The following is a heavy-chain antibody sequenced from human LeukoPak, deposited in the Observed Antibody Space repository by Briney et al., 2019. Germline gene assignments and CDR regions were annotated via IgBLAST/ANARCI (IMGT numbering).Heavy chain of an antibody. CDR2: ISGSGGST. D-gene: IGHD5-18*01. V-gene: IGHV3-23*01. Sequence: GGSLRLSCAASGFTFSSYAMSWVRQAPGKGLEWVSAISGSGGSTYYADSVKGRFTISRDNSKNTLYLQMNSLRAEDTAVYYCAKDPHMVTVPGGYYYYGMDVWGHGTTVTVSS. CDR1: GFTFSSYA. J-gene: IGHJ6*02. CDR3: AKDPHMVTVPGGYYYYGMDV.